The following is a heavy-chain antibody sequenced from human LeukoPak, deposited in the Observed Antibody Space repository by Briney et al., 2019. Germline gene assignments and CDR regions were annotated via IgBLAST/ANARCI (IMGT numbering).Heavy chain of an antibody. D-gene: IGHD5-18*01. CDR2: IKQDGSEK. J-gene: IGHJ4*02. CDR3: ARAGFPTAMAYFDY. CDR1: GFTFSSYW. Sequence: GGSLRLSCAASGFTFSSYWMSWVRQAPGKGLEWVANIKQDGSEKYYVDSVKGRFTISRDNAKNSLYLPMNSLRAEDTAVYYCARAGFPTAMAYFDYWGQGTLVTVSS. V-gene: IGHV3-7*01.